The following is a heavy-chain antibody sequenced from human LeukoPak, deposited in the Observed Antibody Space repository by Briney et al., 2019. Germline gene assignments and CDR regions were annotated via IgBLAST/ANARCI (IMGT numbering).Heavy chain of an antibody. V-gene: IGHV1-69*06. CDR2: IIPIFGTA. Sequence: SVKVSCKASGGTFSSYAISWVRQAPGQGLEWMGGIIPIFGTANYAQKFQGRVTITADKSTSTAYMEPSSLRSEDTAVYYCARISDYDILTGYPKTYGMDVWGKGTTVTVSS. CDR3: ARISDYDILTGYPKTYGMDV. D-gene: IGHD3-9*01. CDR1: GGTFSSYA. J-gene: IGHJ6*04.